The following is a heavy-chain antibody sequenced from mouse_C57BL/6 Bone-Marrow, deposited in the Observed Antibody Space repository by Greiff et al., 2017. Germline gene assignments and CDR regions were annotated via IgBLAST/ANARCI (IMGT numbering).Heavy chain of an antibody. Sequence: EVQLQESGAELVRPGASVKLSCTASGFNIKDDYMHWVKQRPEQGLEWIRWIDPENGDTEYASKFQGKATITADTSSNTAYLQLSSLTSEDTAVYYCTSTAHYLDYGGQGTTLTVSS. CDR2: IDPENGDT. CDR1: GFNIKDDY. D-gene: IGHD1-2*01. V-gene: IGHV14-4*01. CDR3: TSTAHYLDY. J-gene: IGHJ2*01.